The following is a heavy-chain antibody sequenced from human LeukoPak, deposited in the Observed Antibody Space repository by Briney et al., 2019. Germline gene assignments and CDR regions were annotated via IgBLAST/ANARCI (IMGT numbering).Heavy chain of an antibody. Sequence: SGGSLRLSCAASGFIFTDYDLHWVRQPPGKGLEWVSVFGIAGDTYYADSVTGRFTISRDVAKNSLYLQMNNLRAGDTAVYYCVRTNGGTYYDYWGQGTLVTVSS. J-gene: IGHJ4*02. CDR3: VRTNGGTYYDY. CDR1: GFIFTDYD. CDR2: FGIAGDT. V-gene: IGHV3-13*01. D-gene: IGHD1-26*01.